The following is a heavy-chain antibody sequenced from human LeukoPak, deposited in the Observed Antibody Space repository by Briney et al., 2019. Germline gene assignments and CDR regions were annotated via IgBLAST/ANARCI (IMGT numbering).Heavy chain of an antibody. V-gene: IGHV4-34*01. CDR2: INHSGST. CDR3: HLRTPSLGAFDI. D-gene: IGHD2-2*01. J-gene: IGHJ3*02. CDR1: GGSFSGYY. Sequence: SETLSLTCAVYGGSFSGYYWSWIRQPPGKGLEWIGEINHSGSTNYNPSLKSRVTISVDTSKNQFSLKLSSVTAADTAVYYCHLRTPSLGAFDIWGQGTMVTVSS.